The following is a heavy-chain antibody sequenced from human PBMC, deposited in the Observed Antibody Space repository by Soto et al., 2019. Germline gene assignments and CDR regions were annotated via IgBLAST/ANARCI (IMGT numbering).Heavy chain of an antibody. CDR2: INPSGST. V-gene: IGHV4-34*01. CDR3: ARERDSLLAASYYFDY. J-gene: IGHJ4*02. D-gene: IGHD6-19*01. Sequence: SETLSLTCAVYDGSSTGNYWTWIRQPPGKGLEWIGEINPSGSTNYNPSLKSRVTISVDTSKNQFSLKLSSVTAADTAVYYCARERDSLLAASYYFDYWGQGTVVTVSS. CDR1: DGSSTGNY.